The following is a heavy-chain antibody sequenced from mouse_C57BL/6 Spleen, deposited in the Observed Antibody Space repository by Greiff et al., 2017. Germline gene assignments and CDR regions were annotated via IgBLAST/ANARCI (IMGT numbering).Heavy chain of an antibody. CDR3: ARDITTVVDWYFDV. J-gene: IGHJ1*03. Sequence: VQLQQSGPGLVKPSQSLSLTCSVTGYSITSGYYWNWIRQFPGNKLEWMGYISYDGSNNYNPSLKNRISITRDTSKNQFFLKLNSVTTEDTATYYCARDITTVVDWYFDVWGTGTTVTVSS. D-gene: IGHD1-1*01. CDR1: GYSITSGYY. CDR2: ISYDGSN. V-gene: IGHV3-6*01.